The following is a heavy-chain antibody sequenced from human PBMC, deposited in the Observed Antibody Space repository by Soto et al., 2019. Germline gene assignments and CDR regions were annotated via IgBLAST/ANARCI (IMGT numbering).Heavy chain of an antibody. J-gene: IGHJ3*02. V-gene: IGHV3-30-3*01. CDR2: ISYDGSNK. CDR1: GFTFSSYA. Sequence: GGSLSLSCAASGFTFSSYAMHWVRQAPGKGLEWVAVISYDGSNKYYADSVKGRFTISRDNSKNTLYLQMNSLRAEDTAVYYCARDSLIVVVIPEGAFDIWGQGTMVTVSS. D-gene: IGHD3-22*01. CDR3: ARDSLIVVVIPEGAFDI.